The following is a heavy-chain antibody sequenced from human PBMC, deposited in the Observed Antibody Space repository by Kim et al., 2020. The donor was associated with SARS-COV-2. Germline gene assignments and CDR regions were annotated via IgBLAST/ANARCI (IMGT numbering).Heavy chain of an antibody. V-gene: IGHV3-23*01. CDR3: AKVSPHDYGDYALYYYGMDV. D-gene: IGHD4-17*01. J-gene: IGHJ6*02. CDR1: GFTFSSYA. CDR2: ISGSGGST. Sequence: GGSLRLSCAASGFTFSSYAMSWVRQAPGKGLEWVSAISGSGGSTYYADSVKGRFTISRDNSKNTLYLQMNSLRAEDTAVYYCAKVSPHDYGDYALYYYGMDVWGQGTTVTVSS.